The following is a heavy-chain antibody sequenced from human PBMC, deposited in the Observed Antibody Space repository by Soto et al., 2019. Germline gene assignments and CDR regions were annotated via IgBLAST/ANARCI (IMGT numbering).Heavy chain of an antibody. V-gene: IGHV3-30-3*01. CDR2: ISYDGNNK. CDR1: GFPFSAEA. J-gene: IGHJ4*02. D-gene: IGHD6-13*01. Sequence: QVQQVESGGGVVQPGNSLRLSCAGSGFPFSAEAMHWVRQAPGKGLEWVAAISYDGNNKQHADSVKGRFTVSRDNSKNTLYLQINSLRPEDTAVYYCARDYSSGWCLDYWGQGSLVTVSS. CDR3: ARDYSSGWCLDY.